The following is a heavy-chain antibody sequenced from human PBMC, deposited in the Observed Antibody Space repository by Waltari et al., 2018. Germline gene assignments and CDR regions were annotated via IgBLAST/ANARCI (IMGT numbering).Heavy chain of an antibody. CDR3: ARQGDSSGWYPGGY. D-gene: IGHD6-19*01. J-gene: IGHJ4*02. CDR1: GYSISSGYY. V-gene: IGHV4-38-2*01. CDR2: IYHSGST. Sequence: QVQLQESGPGLVKPSETLSLPCAVSGYSISSGYYWGWIRQPPGKGLEWIGSIYHSGSTYYNPSLKSRVTISVDTSKNQFSLKLSSVTAADTAVYYCARQGDSSGWYPGGYWGQGTLVTVSS.